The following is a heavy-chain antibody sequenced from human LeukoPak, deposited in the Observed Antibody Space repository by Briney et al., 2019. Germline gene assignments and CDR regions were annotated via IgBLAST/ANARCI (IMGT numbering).Heavy chain of an antibody. CDR2: ISSSSSYI. CDR1: GFTFSSCS. V-gene: IGHV3-21*01. J-gene: IGHJ4*02. Sequence: PGGSLRLSCAASGFTFSSCSMNWVRQAPGKGLEWVSSISSSSSYIYYADSVKGRFTISRDNAKNSLYLQMNSLRAEDTAVYYWARGYYYDSSGYYCFPDYWGQGNLVTVSS. CDR3: ARGYYYDSSGYYCFPDY. D-gene: IGHD3-22*01.